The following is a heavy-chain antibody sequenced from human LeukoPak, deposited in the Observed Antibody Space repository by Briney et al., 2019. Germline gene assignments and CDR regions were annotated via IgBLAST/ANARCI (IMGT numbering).Heavy chain of an antibody. D-gene: IGHD6-19*01. CDR3: ARAPAVAGPHFDY. Sequence: SETLSLTCAVSGGSISSGGYSWSWIRQPPGKGLEWIGYIYHSGSTYYNPSLQSRVTISVDTSKNQSSLKLSSVTAADTAVYYCARAPAVAGPHFDYWGQGTLVTVSS. V-gene: IGHV4-30-2*01. CDR2: IYHSGST. CDR1: GGSISSGGYS. J-gene: IGHJ4*02.